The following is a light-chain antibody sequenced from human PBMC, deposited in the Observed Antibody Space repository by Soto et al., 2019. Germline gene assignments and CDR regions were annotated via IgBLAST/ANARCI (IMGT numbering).Light chain of an antibody. V-gene: IGKV3-20*01. Sequence: EIVLTQSPGTLSLSPGERATLSCRASQSVFNNNLAWYQQKPGQAPRLLMFSASSRATGIPDRFSGSGSGTDFTLTISRLEPEDFAIYHCQQYGGSPRTFGQGTKLVIK. CDR3: QQYGGSPRT. CDR1: QSVFNNN. CDR2: SAS. J-gene: IGKJ2*01.